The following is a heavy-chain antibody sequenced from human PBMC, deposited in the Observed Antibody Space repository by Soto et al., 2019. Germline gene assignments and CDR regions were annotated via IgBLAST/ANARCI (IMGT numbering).Heavy chain of an antibody. J-gene: IGHJ6*02. D-gene: IGHD3-3*01. CDR3: ANGGRSGPIMYGMDV. V-gene: IGHV6-1*01. CDR2: IYVRATCST. Sequence: RTLSLSPALSLDTPSGNSTASDCSRHPRSGWIEWLVWIYVRATCSTHSAVSVKRRITINPDTSKNQFYLQLNSVTPEDTAVYYCANGGRSGPIMYGMDVWGQGTTVTVSS. CDR1: LDTPSGNSTA.